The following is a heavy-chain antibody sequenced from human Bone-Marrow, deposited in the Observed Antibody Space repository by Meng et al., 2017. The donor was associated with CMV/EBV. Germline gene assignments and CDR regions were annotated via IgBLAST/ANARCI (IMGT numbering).Heavy chain of an antibody. CDR1: GYTFTGYY. D-gene: IGHD3-3*01. J-gene: IGHJ5*02. CDR2: INPNSGGT. V-gene: IGHV1-2*02. CDR3: ARDPIFGVVPANWFDP. Sequence: ASVKVSCKASGYTFTGYYMHWVRQAPGQGLEWMGWINPNSGGTNYAQKFQGRVTMTRDTSISTAYMELSRLRSDDTAVYYRARDPIFGVVPANWFDPWGQGTLVTVSS.